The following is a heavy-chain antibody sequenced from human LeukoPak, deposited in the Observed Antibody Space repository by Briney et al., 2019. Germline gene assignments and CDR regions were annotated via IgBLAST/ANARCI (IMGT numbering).Heavy chain of an antibody. CDR1: GFTFSSYA. V-gene: IGHV3-30-3*01. J-gene: IGHJ4*02. CDR2: ISYDGSNK. Sequence: GGSLRLSCAASGFTFSSYAMHWVRQAPGKGLEWVAVISYDGSNKYYADSVKGRFTISRDNSKNTLYLQMNSLRAEDTAVYYCARDPSLYYYGSSGYYYSDWGQGTLVTVSS. CDR3: ARDPSLYYYGSSGYYYSD. D-gene: IGHD3-22*01.